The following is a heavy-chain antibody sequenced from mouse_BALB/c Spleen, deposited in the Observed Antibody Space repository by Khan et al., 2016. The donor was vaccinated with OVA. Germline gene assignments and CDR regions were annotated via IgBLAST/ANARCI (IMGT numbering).Heavy chain of an antibody. V-gene: IGHV2-9*02. CDR1: GFSLSNYG. D-gene: IGHD2-10*01. J-gene: IGHJ4*01. Sequence: VKLEESGPGLVAPSQSLSITCTVSGFSLSNYGVNWVRQPPGKGLEWLGIIWAGGSTNYNSALMSKLSIRKDNAKSQVFLKMNSLQTDDTAMYYCARETAYYGNYEAMDYWGPGTSVTVSS. CDR2: IWAGGST. CDR3: ARETAYYGNYEAMDY.